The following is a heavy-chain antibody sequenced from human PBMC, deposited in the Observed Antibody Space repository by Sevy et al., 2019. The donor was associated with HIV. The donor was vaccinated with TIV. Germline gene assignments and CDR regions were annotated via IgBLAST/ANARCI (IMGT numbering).Heavy chain of an antibody. CDR1: GFTFDDYA. J-gene: IGHJ4*02. D-gene: IGHD1-26*01. CDR3: AKDTAGEGPPGAYYFDY. Sequence: RGFLRLSCAASGFTFDDYAMHWVRQAPGKGLEWVSLISWDGGSTYYADSVKGRFTISRNNSKNSLYLQMNSLRAEDSAMFYCAKDTAGEGPPGAYYFDYWGQGTLVGVSS. CDR2: ISWDGGST. V-gene: IGHV3-43D*03.